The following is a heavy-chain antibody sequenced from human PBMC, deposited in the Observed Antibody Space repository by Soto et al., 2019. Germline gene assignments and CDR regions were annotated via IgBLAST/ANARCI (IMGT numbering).Heavy chain of an antibody. CDR2: INHRGST. D-gene: IGHD2-8*02. J-gene: IGHJ4*02. Sequence: QVQLQQWGAGLLKPSETLSLTCAVYGGSFSGYYWTWIRQPPGTGLEWIGEINHRGSTNYNPSLKSRVNISGDTSNNQFSLKLTAVTAADTAVYYCARDKITGLFDYWGQGTLVTVSS. CDR1: GGSFSGYY. CDR3: ARDKITGLFDY. V-gene: IGHV4-34*01.